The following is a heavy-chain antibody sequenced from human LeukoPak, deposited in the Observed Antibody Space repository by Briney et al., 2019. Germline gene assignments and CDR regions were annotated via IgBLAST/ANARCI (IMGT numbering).Heavy chain of an antibody. D-gene: IGHD2-2*03. V-gene: IGHV1-2*02. CDR2: INPNSGGT. Sequence: GASVKVSCKASGYAFTGYYMHWVRQAPGQGLEWMGWINPNSGGTNYAQKFQGRVTMTRDTSISTAYMELSRLRSDDTAVYYCARDGYCSSTSCYAIFDYWGQGTLVTVSS. CDR3: ARDGYCSSTSCYAIFDY. J-gene: IGHJ4*02. CDR1: GYAFTGYY.